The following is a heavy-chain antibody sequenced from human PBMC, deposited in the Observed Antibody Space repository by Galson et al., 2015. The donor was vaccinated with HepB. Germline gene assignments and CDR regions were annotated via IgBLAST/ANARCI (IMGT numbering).Heavy chain of an antibody. D-gene: IGHD6-13*01. J-gene: IGHJ4*02. CDR1: GFTFSDYY. V-gene: IGHV3-11*06. Sequence: SLRLSCAASGFTFSDYYMSWIRQAPGKGLEWVSYISSSSSYTNYADSVKGRFTISRDNAKNSLYLQMNSLRAEDTAVYYCARGGWQQLVTFDYWGQGTLVTVSS. CDR2: ISSSSSYT. CDR3: ARGGWQQLVTFDY.